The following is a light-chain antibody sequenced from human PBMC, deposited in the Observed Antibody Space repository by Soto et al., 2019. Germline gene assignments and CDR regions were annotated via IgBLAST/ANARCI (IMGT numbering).Light chain of an antibody. Sequence: DIVMTQSPDSLAVSLGERATINCKSSQSVLYNSNNRNYVTWYQQKPGQPPKLLIYWASTRESGVPDRFSGSGSGTDFTLTISRLQAEDVAVYYCQQYYSIPYTFGQGTKLEIK. V-gene: IGKV4-1*01. CDR2: WAS. CDR1: QSVLYNSNNRNY. CDR3: QQYYSIPYT. J-gene: IGKJ2*01.